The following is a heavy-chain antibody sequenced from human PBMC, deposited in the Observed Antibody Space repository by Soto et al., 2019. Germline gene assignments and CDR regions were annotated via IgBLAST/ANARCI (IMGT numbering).Heavy chain of an antibody. Sequence: SETLSLTCTVSGGSISSSSYYWGWIRQPPGKGLEWIGSIYYSGSTYYNPSLKSRVTISVDTSKNQFSLKLSSVTAADTAVYYCARSGVCSGGSCPTYYFDYWGQGTLVTVSS. CDR3: ARSGVCSGGSCPTYYFDY. V-gene: IGHV4-39*01. J-gene: IGHJ4*02. CDR2: IYYSGST. CDR1: GGSISSSSYY. D-gene: IGHD2-15*01.